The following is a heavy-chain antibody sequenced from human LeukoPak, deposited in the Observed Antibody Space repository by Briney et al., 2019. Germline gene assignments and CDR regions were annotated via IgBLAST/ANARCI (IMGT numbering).Heavy chain of an antibody. V-gene: IGHV4-59*10. Sequence: SETLSLTCAVYGGSFSGYYWSWIRQPAGKGLEWIGRIYTSGSTNYNPSLKSRVTISLDKSKNQFSLKLSSVTAADTAVYYCATSYGYSGYESWGQGTLVTVSS. D-gene: IGHD5-12*01. CDR1: GGSFSGYY. CDR3: ATSYGYSGYES. J-gene: IGHJ5*02. CDR2: IYTSGST.